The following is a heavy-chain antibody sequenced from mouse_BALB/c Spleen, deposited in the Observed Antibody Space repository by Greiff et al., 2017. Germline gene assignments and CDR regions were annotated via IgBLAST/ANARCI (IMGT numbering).Heavy chain of an antibody. J-gene: IGHJ3*01. CDR3: ARAYYYGSGAWFAY. Sequence: QGQLQQSGPGLVQPSQSLSITCTVSGFSLTSYGVHWVRQSPGKGLEWLGVIWSGGSTDYNAAFISRLSISKDNSKSQVFLKMNSLQTDDTAMYYCARAYYYGSGAWFAYWGQGTLVTVSA. CDR2: IWSGGST. V-gene: IGHV2-4-1*01. D-gene: IGHD1-1*01. CDR1: GFSLTSYG.